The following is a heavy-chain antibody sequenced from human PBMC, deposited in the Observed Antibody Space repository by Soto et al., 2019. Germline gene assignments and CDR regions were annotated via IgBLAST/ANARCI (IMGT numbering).Heavy chain of an antibody. V-gene: IGHV3-30*02. Sequence: PGGSLRLSCAASGFTFNNFGMHWVRQAPGKGLEWVASVSYDGTKKFSADSVKGRFTISRDSSKNTLYLLMSSLRAGDTAVHYCAKDYLGNSNAFDIWGRGTMVTVSS. CDR1: GFTFNNFG. CDR3: AKDYLGNSNAFDI. CDR2: VSYDGTKK. D-gene: IGHD2-2*01. J-gene: IGHJ3*02.